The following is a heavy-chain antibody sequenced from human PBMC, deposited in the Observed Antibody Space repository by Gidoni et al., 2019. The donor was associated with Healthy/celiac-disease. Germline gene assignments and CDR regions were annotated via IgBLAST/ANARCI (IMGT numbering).Heavy chain of an antibody. V-gene: IGHV3-48*03. CDR2: ISSSGSTI. CDR3: ARVDRPRHYYYGMDV. J-gene: IGHJ6*02. CDR1: GFPLSGYE. Sequence: EVQLVESGGDLVQPGWSLRLTCAASGFPLSGYEMNWVREAPGKGLEWVSYISSSGSTIYYADSVKGRFTISRDNAKNSLYLKMNSLRAEDTAVYYCARVDRPRHYYYGMDVWGQGTTVTVSS.